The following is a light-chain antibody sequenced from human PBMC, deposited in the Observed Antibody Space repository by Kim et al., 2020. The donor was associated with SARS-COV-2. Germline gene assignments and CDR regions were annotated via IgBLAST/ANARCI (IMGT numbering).Light chain of an antibody. Sequence: DIKMTQSPSSLSASVGDRVTITCRASQDIGNFLAWYQQKPGKVPRVLIYAAPALHSGVPSRFSGSGSGTDFTLTISSLQPEDVGSYYCLKYNSAPWTFGHGTKVDIK. CDR2: AAP. V-gene: IGKV1-27*01. CDR1: QDIGNF. J-gene: IGKJ1*01. CDR3: LKYNSAPWT.